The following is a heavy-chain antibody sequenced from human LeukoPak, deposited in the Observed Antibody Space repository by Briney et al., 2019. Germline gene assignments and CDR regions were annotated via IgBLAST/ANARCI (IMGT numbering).Heavy chain of an antibody. J-gene: IGHJ5*02. D-gene: IGHD3-10*01. CDR2: INHSGGT. CDR1: GGSFSGYY. V-gene: IGHV4-34*01. Sequence: PSETLSLTCAVYGGSFSGYYWSWIRQPPGKGLEWIGEINHSGGTNYNPSLKSRVTISVDTSKNQFSLNLTSVTAADTAVYYCARKVGGWFDPWGQGTLVTVSS. CDR3: ARKVGGWFDP.